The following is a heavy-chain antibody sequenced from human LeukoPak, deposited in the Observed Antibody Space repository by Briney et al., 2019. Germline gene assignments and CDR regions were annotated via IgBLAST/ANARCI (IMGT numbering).Heavy chain of an antibody. CDR2: MNPNSGNT. D-gene: IGHD6-13*01. CDR1: GYTFTSYG. J-gene: IGHJ5*02. Sequence: GASVKVSCKASGYTFTSYGISWVRQATGQGLEWMGWMNPNSGNTGYAQKFQGRVTMTRNTSISTAYMELSSLRSEDTAVYYCARVGSSSWYDGWFDPWGQGTLVTVSS. V-gene: IGHV1-8*02. CDR3: ARVGSSSWYDGWFDP.